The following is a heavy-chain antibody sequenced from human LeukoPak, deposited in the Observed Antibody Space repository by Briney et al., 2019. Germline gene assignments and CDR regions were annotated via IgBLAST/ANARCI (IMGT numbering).Heavy chain of an antibody. D-gene: IGHD1-7*01. CDR3: AKRRGLELLYYYYMDV. J-gene: IGHJ6*03. CDR2: IYSGGST. CDR1: GFTVSSNY. Sequence: GGSLRLSCAASGFTVSSNYMSWVRQAPGKGLEWVSVIYSGGSTYYADSVKGRFTIYRDNSKNTLYLQMNSLRAEDTAVYYCAKRRGLELLYYYYMDVWGKGTTVTVSS. V-gene: IGHV3-53*01.